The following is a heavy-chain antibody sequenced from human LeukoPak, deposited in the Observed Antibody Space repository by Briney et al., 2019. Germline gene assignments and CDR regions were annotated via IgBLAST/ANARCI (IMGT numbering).Heavy chain of an antibody. V-gene: IGHV1-69*13. J-gene: IGHJ6*02. CDR2: ITPIFGTA. CDR3: ASAVYDSSGYYSDYYYYGMDV. D-gene: IGHD3-22*01. Sequence: SVKVSCKASGGTFSSYAISWVRQAPGQGLEWMGGITPIFGTANYAQKFQGRVTITADESTSTAYMELSSLRSEDTAVYYCASAVYDSSGYYSDYYYYGMDVWGQGTTVTVSS. CDR1: GGTFSSYA.